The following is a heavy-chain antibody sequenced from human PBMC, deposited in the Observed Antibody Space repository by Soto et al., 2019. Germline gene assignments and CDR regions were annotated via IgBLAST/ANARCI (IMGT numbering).Heavy chain of an antibody. CDR1: GFTFSSYG. CDR3: ARDKGGLGAADY. J-gene: IGHJ4*02. CDR2: MWYDGSDK. Sequence: QVQLVESGGGVVQPGRSLRLSCAASGFTFSSYGMHWVRQAPGKGLEWVAVMWYDGSDKYYADSVKGRFTISRDSSKNTLYLQMNGLRVEDTAVYYCARDKGGLGAADYWGQGTLVTVSS. V-gene: IGHV3-33*01. D-gene: IGHD2-15*01.